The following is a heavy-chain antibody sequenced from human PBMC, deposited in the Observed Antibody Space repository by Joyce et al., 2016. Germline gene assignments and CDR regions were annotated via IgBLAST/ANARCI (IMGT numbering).Heavy chain of an antibody. CDR2: INHSGRN. CDR3: ARGPRSNWGLVWFDP. Sequence: QVQLQQWGAGLLKPSETLSLTCAVYGGSFSGYYWSWIRQPPGKGLEWIGEINHSGRNNYNPSLKSRVTISVDTSKNQFSLKLSSVTAADAAVYYCARGPRSNWGLVWFDPWGQGTLVTVSS. CDR1: GGSFSGYY. J-gene: IGHJ5*02. D-gene: IGHD7-27*01. V-gene: IGHV4-34*01.